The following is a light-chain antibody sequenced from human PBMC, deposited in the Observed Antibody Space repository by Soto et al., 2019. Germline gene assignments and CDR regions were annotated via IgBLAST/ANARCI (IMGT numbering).Light chain of an antibody. CDR1: HNDIGTYDY. CDR3: SSFTSDRIYV. Sequence: QSALSQPISVSGSPGQSITISCTVNHNDIGTYDYVSWYQQHPGRAPRLLIYGVTTRPSGISDRFSASKSGLTASLTISGLQPEDEADYYCSSFTSDRIYVFGPGTKVTVL. V-gene: IGLV2-14*03. CDR2: GVT. J-gene: IGLJ1*01.